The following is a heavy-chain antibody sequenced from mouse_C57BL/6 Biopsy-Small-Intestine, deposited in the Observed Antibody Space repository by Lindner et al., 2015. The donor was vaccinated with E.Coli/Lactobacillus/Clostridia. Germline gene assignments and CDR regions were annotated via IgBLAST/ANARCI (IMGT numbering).Heavy chain of an antibody. J-gene: IGHJ3*01. CDR2: INPNYGTT. CDR1: GYSLTDYN. V-gene: IGHV1-39*01. CDR3: ARLGREGFAY. Sequence: VQLQESGPELVKPGASVKISCKASGYSLTDYNMNWVKQSNGKSLEWIGVINPNYGTTSYNQKFKDKATLTVDLSSSTAYMQLNSLTSEDSAVYYCARLGREGFAYWGQGTLVTVSA. D-gene: IGHD4-1*01.